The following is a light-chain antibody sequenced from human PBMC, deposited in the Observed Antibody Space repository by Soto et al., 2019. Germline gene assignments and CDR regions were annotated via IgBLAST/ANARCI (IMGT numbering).Light chain of an antibody. CDR2: LTS. CDR1: QAVNTR. J-gene: IGKJ1*01. CDR3: HQRQSWPRT. V-gene: IGKV3-11*01. Sequence: EIVLTQSSATLSSFPGERATLSCRASQAVNTRLAWYQHKPGQAPRLLIYLTSNRATGIPARFSGSGSGTDFTLTISSLEPEDSAVYYCHQRQSWPRTFGQGTKVDIK.